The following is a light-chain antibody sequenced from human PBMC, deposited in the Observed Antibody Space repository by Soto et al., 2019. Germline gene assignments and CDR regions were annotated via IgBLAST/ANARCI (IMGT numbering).Light chain of an antibody. Sequence: QSVLTQPPSASGTPGQRVTISCSGSSSNIGINAVNWYQQLPGAAPKLLMYDNNQRPSGVPDRVSGSKSGTSASLAISGRQSEDEADYYCASWDDRLNGLLFGTGTKVTVL. CDR2: DNN. CDR1: SSNIGINA. J-gene: IGLJ1*01. CDR3: ASWDDRLNGLL. V-gene: IGLV1-44*01.